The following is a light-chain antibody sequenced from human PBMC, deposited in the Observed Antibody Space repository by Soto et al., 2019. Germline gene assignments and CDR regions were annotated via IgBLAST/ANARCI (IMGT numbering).Light chain of an antibody. V-gene: IGKV3-20*01. Sequence: EIVLTQSPGTLSLSPGERATLSCRASQSVSSSYLAWYQQKPGQAPRLLIYGASSRATGIPDRFSGSGSGTDSTLTISRLEPADFAVXXXXXXXXXPXXTXGPGT. CDR1: QSVSSSY. J-gene: IGKJ3*01. CDR2: GAS. CDR3: XXXXXXPXXT.